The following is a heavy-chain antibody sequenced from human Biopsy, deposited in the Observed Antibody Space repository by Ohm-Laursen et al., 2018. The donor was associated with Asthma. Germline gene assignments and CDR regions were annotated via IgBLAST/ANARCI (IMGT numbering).Heavy chain of an antibody. J-gene: IGHJ6*02. CDR2: ISFDPLNK. V-gene: IGHV3-30*03. Sequence: SLRLSCAASGFTLSSYVMHWVRQAPGKGLDWVALISFDPLNKQYADWVRGRFTVSRDSSKNTLYLQMNSLRADDTAIYYCARVPVAAAGPYYYGMDVWGQGTTVTVSS. CDR1: GFTLSSYV. D-gene: IGHD6-13*01. CDR3: ARVPVAAAGPYYYGMDV.